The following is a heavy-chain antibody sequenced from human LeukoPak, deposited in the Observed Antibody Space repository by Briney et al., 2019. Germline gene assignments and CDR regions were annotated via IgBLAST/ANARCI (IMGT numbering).Heavy chain of an antibody. CDR3: TTDGVVNGFSPIRDY. Sequence: GGSLRLSCAASGFTFSNAWMGWVRQAPGKGLEWVGRIKSKTDGGTTDYAAPVKGRFTISRDDSKNTLYLQMNSLKTEDTAVYYCTTDGVVNGFSPIRDYWGQGTLVTVSS. J-gene: IGHJ4*02. D-gene: IGHD3-9*01. CDR1: GFTFSNAW. V-gene: IGHV3-15*01. CDR2: IKSKTDGGTT.